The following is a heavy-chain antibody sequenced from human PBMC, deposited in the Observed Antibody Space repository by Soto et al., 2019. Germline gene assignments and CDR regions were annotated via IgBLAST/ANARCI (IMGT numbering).Heavy chain of an antibody. CDR2: ISDSGGST. D-gene: IGHD2-2*03. V-gene: IGHV3-48*02. Sequence: PGGSLRLSCAASGFTFTSYWMHWVRQAPGKGLEWVTAISDSGGSTYYADSVKGRFTISRDNAKNSLYLQMNSLRDEDTAVYYCARDGYCVSTTCYFLPDVWGQGTTVTVSS. CDR3: ARDGYCVSTTCYFLPDV. J-gene: IGHJ6*02. CDR1: GFTFTSYW.